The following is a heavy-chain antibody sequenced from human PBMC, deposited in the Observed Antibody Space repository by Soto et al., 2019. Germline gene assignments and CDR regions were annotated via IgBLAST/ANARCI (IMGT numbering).Heavy chain of an antibody. Sequence: GASVKVSCKASGGTFSSHAISWVRQAPGQGLEWMGGIIPIFGTTNYAQKFQDRVTITADESTSTAYMELSSLRSEDTAVYYCARGQLERFLSGMDVWGQGTTVTVSS. D-gene: IGHD1-1*01. J-gene: IGHJ6*02. CDR3: ARGQLERFLSGMDV. CDR1: GGTFSSHA. V-gene: IGHV1-69*13. CDR2: IIPIFGTT.